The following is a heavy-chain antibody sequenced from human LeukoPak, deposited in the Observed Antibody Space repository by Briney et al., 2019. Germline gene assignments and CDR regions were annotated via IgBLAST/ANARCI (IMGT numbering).Heavy chain of an antibody. Sequence: SETLSLTCTVSGGSISHYYCSWIRQSPGKGLEWIGYIYYSGTTNYNPSLKSRVTISVDTSRNQFSLQLRSVTAADTAVYYCAREDPQTTVPEGMDVWGQGTTVIVSS. CDR3: AREDPQTTVPEGMDV. D-gene: IGHD4-17*01. CDR1: GGSISHYY. J-gene: IGHJ6*02. V-gene: IGHV4-59*01. CDR2: IYYSGTT.